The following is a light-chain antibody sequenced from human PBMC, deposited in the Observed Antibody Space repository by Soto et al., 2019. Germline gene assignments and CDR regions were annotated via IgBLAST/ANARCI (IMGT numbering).Light chain of an antibody. CDR1: SSNIGRNP. J-gene: IGLJ3*02. V-gene: IGLV1-47*02. CDR3: AAWDDSRRGPV. CDR2: TND. Sequence: QSVLTQPPSASRTPGQRVTISCSGSSSNIGRNPVYWYQQVPGTAPKLLFYTNDQRPSGVPDRFSGSKSGTSASLAISGLRSEDEADYYCAAWDDSRRGPVFGGGTQQTVL.